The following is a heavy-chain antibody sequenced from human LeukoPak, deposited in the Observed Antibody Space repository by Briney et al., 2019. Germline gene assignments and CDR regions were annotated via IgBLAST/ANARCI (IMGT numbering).Heavy chain of an antibody. CDR1: GGSISSYY. CDR3: ARENSGNYGFDY. CDR2: VYTSGST. Sequence: ASETLSLTCTVSGGSISSYYWSWIRQPAGKGLEWIGRVYTSGSTNYNPSLKSRVTMSVDTSQYQFSLKLSSVTAADTAVHYCARENSGNYGFDYWGQGTLVTVSS. J-gene: IGHJ4*02. D-gene: IGHD3-10*01. V-gene: IGHV4-4*07.